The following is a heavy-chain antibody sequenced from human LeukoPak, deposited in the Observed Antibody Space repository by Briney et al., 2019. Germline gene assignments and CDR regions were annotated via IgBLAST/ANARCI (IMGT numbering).Heavy chain of an antibody. Sequence: GGSLRLSCVASGFRFDDYGMSWVRQAPGKGLEWVSGINWNGGSTGYADSVKGRFTVSRDNSKNTMYLQMNSLRAEDTAVYYCARVVSYYGSAYRLLDLWGRGTLVTVSS. CDR1: GFRFDDYG. CDR2: INWNGGST. J-gene: IGHJ2*01. V-gene: IGHV3-20*04. CDR3: ARVVSYYGSAYRLLDL. D-gene: IGHD3-10*01.